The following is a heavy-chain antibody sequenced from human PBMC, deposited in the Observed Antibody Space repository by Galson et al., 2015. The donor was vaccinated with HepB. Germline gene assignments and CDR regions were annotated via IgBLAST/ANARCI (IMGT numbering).Heavy chain of an antibody. CDR1: GFTFSSYS. Sequence: SLRLSCAASGFTFSSYSMNWVRQAPGKGLEWVSSISSSSSYIYYADSVKGRFTISRDNAKNSLYLQMNSLRAEDTAVYYCARSDFWSGYLQDYGMDVWGQGTTVTISS. V-gene: IGHV3-21*01. J-gene: IGHJ6*02. CDR2: ISSSSSYI. CDR3: ARSDFWSGYLQDYGMDV. D-gene: IGHD3-3*01.